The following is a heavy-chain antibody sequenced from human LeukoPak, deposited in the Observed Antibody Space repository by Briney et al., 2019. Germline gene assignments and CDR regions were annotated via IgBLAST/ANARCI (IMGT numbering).Heavy chain of an antibody. CDR1: GAAFSKYG. Sequence: PGGSLRVSCAASGAAFSKYGMKWVRQAAGAGLEYISGISRSGDITHYADSVKGRFTISRDNVKNTLYLQMNSLRAEDTALYYCATEGFYFWGPGTQVTVSS. CDR3: ATEGFYF. CDR2: ISRSGDIT. J-gene: IGHJ4*02. V-gene: IGHV3-23*01.